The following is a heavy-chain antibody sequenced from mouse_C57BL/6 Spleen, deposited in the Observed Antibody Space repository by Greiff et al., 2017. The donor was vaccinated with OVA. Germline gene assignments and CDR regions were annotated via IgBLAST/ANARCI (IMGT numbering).Heavy chain of an antibody. D-gene: IGHD1-1*01. V-gene: IGHV5-16*01. CDR2: INYDGSST. CDR3: ARENYGSSFFDY. CDR1: GFTFSDYY. Sequence: EVQVVESEGGLVQPGSSMKLSCTASGFTFSDYYMAWVRQVPEKGLEWVANINYDGSSTYYLDSLKSRFIISRDNAKNILYLQMSSLKSEDTATYYCARENYGSSFFDYWGQGTTLTVSS. J-gene: IGHJ2*01.